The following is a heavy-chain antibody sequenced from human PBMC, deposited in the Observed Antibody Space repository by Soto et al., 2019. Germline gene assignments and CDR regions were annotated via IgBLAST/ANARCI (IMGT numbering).Heavy chain of an antibody. CDR2: IYWDDDK. Sequence: QITLKESGPTLVKPTQTLTLTCTFSGFSLSTSGVGVGWIRQPPGKALEWLALIYWDDDKRYSPSLKSRLTITMDTSKNQVVLTMTNMDPVDTATYYRAHHEAVAGRALWYINYFDSWGQGTLVTVSS. D-gene: IGHD6-19*01. CDR3: AHHEAVAGRALWYINYFDS. J-gene: IGHJ4*02. CDR1: GFSLSTSGVG. V-gene: IGHV2-5*02.